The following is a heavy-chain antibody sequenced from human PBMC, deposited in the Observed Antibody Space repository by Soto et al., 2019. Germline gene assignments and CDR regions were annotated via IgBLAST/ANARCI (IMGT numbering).Heavy chain of an antibody. Sequence: QVQLVQSGAEVKKPGASVKVSCKASGYTFTSYDINWVRQAPGQGLEWMGWMTPNSGNTGYAQKFQGRVTMTRNTSISTANRELSSLRSEDTAVYYCASGVTICGGAGGGGQGTLVTVAS. J-gene: IGHJ4*02. CDR2: MTPNSGNT. CDR3: ASGVTICGGAGG. V-gene: IGHV1-8*01. CDR1: GYTFTSYD. D-gene: IGHD3-3*01.